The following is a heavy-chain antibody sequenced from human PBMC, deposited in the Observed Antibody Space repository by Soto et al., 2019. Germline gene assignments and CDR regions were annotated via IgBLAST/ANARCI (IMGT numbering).Heavy chain of an antibody. CDR3: AKDRWQWLVRGDDAFDI. CDR1: GFTFSSYA. V-gene: IGHV3-23*01. J-gene: IGHJ3*02. CDR2: FSGSGGST. D-gene: IGHD6-19*01. Sequence: GGSLRLSCAASGFTFSSYAMSWVRQAPGKGLEWVSAFSGSGGSTYYADSGKGRFTISRDNSKNTLYPQMNSLRAEDTAVYYCAKDRWQWLVRGDDAFDIWGQGTMVTVSS.